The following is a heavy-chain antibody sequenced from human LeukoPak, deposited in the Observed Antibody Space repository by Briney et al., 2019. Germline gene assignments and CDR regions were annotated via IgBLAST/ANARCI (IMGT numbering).Heavy chain of an antibody. CDR2: ISWNSGSI. Sequence: GGSLRLSCAASGFTFDDYAMHWVRQAPGKGLEWVSGISWNSGSIGYADSVKGRFTISRDNAKNSLYLQMNSLRAEDTAVYYCARDLIGGAAAGPGFGLDYWGQGTLVTVSS. D-gene: IGHD6-13*01. V-gene: IGHV3-9*01. CDR1: GFTFDDYA. J-gene: IGHJ4*02. CDR3: ARDLIGGAAAGPGFGLDY.